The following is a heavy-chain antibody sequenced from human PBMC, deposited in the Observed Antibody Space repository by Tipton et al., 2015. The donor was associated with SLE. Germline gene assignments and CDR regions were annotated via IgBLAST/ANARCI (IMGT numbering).Heavy chain of an antibody. CDR3: ARQLATVTDAGGMDV. J-gene: IGHJ6*02. CDR1: GGSISSSSYY. V-gene: IGHV4-39*07. CDR2: IYYSGST. D-gene: IGHD4-17*01. Sequence: TLSLTCTVSGGSISSSSYYWGWIRQPPGKGLEWIGSIYYSGSTYYNPSLKSRVTISVDTSKNQFSLKLSSVTAADTAVYYCARQLATVTDAGGMDVWGQGTTVTVSS.